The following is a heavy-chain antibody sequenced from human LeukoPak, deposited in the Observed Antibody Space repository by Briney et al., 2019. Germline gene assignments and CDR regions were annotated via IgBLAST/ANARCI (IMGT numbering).Heavy chain of an antibody. J-gene: IGHJ4*02. CDR3: ARHVAVGETV. Sequence: SEALSLTCSVSGGSITNYHWSWIRQPPGKALEWIGYIYYTGSTTYNPSLKSRVTISIDTSKHQFSLKLNSVTAADTAVYYCARHVAVGETVWGQGTLVTVSS. CDR1: GGSITNYH. V-gene: IGHV4-59*08. CDR2: IYYTGST. D-gene: IGHD1-26*01.